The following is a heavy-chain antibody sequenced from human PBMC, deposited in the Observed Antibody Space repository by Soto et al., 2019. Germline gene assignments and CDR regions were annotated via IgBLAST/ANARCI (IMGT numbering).Heavy chain of an antibody. CDR3: ARDYIAAAGIGLHAFDI. CDR2: SSSSSSYI. J-gene: IGHJ3*02. D-gene: IGHD6-13*01. Sequence: GGSLRLSCAASGFTFSSYSMNWVRQAPGKGLEWVSSSSSSSSYIYYADSVKGRFTISRDNAKNSLYLQMNSLRAEDTAVYYCARDYIAAAGIGLHAFDIWGQGTMVTVSS. V-gene: IGHV3-21*01. CDR1: GFTFSSYS.